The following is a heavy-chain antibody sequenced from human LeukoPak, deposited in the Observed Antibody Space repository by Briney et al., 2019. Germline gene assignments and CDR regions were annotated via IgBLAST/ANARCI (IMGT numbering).Heavy chain of an antibody. CDR3: ARGGGGSGNFDY. J-gene: IGHJ4*02. V-gene: IGHV1-8*01. Sequence: ASVKVSCXASGYTFTSYDIDWVRQATGQGLAWMGWMNPNSGNTGYAQKFQGRVTMTRNTSINTAYMELSSLRSEDTAVYYCARGGGGSGNFDYWGQGTLVTVSS. CDR1: GYTFTSYD. CDR2: MNPNSGNT. D-gene: IGHD6-19*01.